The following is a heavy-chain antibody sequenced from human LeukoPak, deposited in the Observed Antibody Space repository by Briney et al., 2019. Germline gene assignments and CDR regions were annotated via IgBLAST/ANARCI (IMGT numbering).Heavy chain of an antibody. CDR2: IYYSGST. V-gene: IGHV4-39*07. D-gene: IGHD3-10*01. J-gene: IGHJ6*03. CDR1: GGSISSSSYY. CDR3: ARGVGELLSYYYYYYMDV. Sequence: SETLSLTCTVSGGSISSSSYYWGWIRQPPGKGLKWIGSIYYSGSTYYNPSLKSRVTISVDTSKNQFSLKLSSVTAADTAVYYCARGVGELLSYYYYYYMDVWGKGTTVTISS.